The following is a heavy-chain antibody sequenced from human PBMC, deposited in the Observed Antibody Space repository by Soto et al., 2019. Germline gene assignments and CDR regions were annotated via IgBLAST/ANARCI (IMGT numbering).Heavy chain of an antibody. Sequence: QVQLEQSGPEVKRPGTSVKVSCKASGGAFGRYSVSWVRQAPGQGLEWIGGVIPAFNTSNYSLKFQGRVAISADLSTSTVFMELRSLRSEDTALYYCARGDEMTAVTIFEYWGQGTLVTVSS. CDR2: VIPAFNTS. V-gene: IGHV1-69*01. J-gene: IGHJ4*02. CDR1: GGAFGRYS. D-gene: IGHD4-17*01. CDR3: ARGDEMTAVTIFEY.